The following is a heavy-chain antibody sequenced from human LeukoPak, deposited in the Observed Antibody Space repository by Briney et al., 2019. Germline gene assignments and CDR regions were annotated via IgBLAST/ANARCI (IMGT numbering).Heavy chain of an antibody. D-gene: IGHD1-26*01. V-gene: IGHV4-31*03. Sequence: SQTLSLTCTVSGGSISSGGYYWSWIRQHPGKGLEWIGYIYYSGSTYYNPSLKSRVTISVDTSKNQFSLKLSSVTAADTAVYYCATVIAWEGSPRDAFDIWGQGTMVTVSS. CDR1: GGSISSGGYY. J-gene: IGHJ3*02. CDR2: IYYSGST. CDR3: ATVIAWEGSPRDAFDI.